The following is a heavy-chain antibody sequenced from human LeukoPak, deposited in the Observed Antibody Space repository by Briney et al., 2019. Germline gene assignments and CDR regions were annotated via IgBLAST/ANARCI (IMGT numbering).Heavy chain of an antibody. Sequence: ASVKVSCKASGGTFSTYGVSWVRQAPGQGLEWMGGIIPIFGKADYAQKFQDRVTITADESTSTAYMELSSLRSEDTALYYCARAGEYCSGGSCYSGVYFDYWGQGTLVTVSS. D-gene: IGHD2-15*01. CDR1: GGTFSTYG. CDR2: IIPIFGKA. V-gene: IGHV1-69*13. J-gene: IGHJ4*02. CDR3: ARAGEYCSGGSCYSGVYFDY.